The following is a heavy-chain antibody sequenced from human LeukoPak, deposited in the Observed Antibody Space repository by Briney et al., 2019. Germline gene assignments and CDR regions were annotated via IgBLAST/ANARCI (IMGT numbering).Heavy chain of an antibody. Sequence: PSETLSLTCTVSGGSISSYYWSWIRQPPGKGLEWIGYIYYSGSTNYNPSLKSRVTISVDTSKNQFSLKLSSVTAADTAVYYCARPTSPFGYDRSPDAFDIWGQGTMVTVSS. J-gene: IGHJ3*02. CDR2: IYYSGST. V-gene: IGHV4-59*08. CDR1: GGSISSYY. D-gene: IGHD3-16*01. CDR3: ARPTSPFGYDRSPDAFDI.